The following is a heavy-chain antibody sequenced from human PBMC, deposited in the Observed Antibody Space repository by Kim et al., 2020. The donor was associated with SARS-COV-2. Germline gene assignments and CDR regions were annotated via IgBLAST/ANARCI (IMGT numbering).Heavy chain of an antibody. V-gene: IGHV3-11*06. J-gene: IGHJ6*03. D-gene: IGHD3-3*01. CDR3: ARESYYDFWSGYYPLYYVDV. Sequence: RFTISRDNAKNSLYLQMNSLRAEDTAVYYCARESYYDFWSGYYPLYYVDVWGKGTTVTVSS.